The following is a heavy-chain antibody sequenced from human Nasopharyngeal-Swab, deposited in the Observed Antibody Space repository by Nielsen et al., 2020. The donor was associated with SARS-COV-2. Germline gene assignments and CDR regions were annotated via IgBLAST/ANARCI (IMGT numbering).Heavy chain of an antibody. CDR2: IYYSGST. V-gene: IGHV4-39*02. CDR1: GGSISSSSYY. CDR3: ARDPGREFDY. Sequence: SETLSLTCTVSGGSISSSSYYWGWIRQPPGKGLEWIGSIYYSGSTYYNPSLKSRVTISVDTSKNQFSLKLSSVTAADTAVYYCARDPGREFDYWGQGILVTVSS. J-gene: IGHJ4*02.